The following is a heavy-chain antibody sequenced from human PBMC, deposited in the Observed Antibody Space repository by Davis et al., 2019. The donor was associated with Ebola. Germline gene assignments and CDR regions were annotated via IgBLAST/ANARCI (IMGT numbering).Heavy chain of an antibody. CDR2: ISSRSTYT. CDR1: GFAFSDYS. CDR3: ARDSCISTSCYVGSDYYYGMDV. D-gene: IGHD2-2*01. J-gene: IGHJ6*02. V-gene: IGHV3-21*01. Sequence: GGSLRLSCTASGFAFSDYSVNWVRQAPGKGLEWVSSISSRSTYTYYGDSVKGRFTISRDNAKNSLYLQMNSLRAEDTAVYYCARDSCISTSCYVGSDYYYGMDVWGQGTTVTVSS.